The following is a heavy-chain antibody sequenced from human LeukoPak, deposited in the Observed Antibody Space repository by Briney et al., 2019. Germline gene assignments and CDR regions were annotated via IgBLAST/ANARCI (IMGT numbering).Heavy chain of an antibody. J-gene: IGHJ4*02. Sequence: GESLKISCKGSGYSFTSYWIGWARQMPGKGLEWMGIIYPGDSDTRYSPSFQGQVTISADKSISTAYLQWSSLKASDTAMYYCARLKTGGYSYGAFDYWGQGTLVTVSS. V-gene: IGHV5-51*01. D-gene: IGHD5-18*01. CDR2: IYPGDSDT. CDR3: ARLKTGGYSYGAFDY. CDR1: GYSFTSYW.